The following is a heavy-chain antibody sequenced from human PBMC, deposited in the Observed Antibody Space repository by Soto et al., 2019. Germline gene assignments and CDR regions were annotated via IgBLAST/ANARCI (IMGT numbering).Heavy chain of an antibody. D-gene: IGHD3-22*01. V-gene: IGHV3-13*04. CDR1: GFTFSSYD. CDR3: ARAIGPTLFDY. Sequence: GGSLRLSCSASGFTFSSYDMHWVRQGPGKGLEWVSAIVTAGDTNYAGSVKGRFTISRENAKNSLYLQMNSLRAGDTAIYFCARAIGPTLFDYWGQGALVPVSS. J-gene: IGHJ4*02. CDR2: IVTAGDT.